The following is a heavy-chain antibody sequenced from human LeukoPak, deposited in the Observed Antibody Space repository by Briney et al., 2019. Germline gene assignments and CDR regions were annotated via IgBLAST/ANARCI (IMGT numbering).Heavy chain of an antibody. CDR2: ISSSSSYI. CDR3: ARRGIYSSGWYFDY. V-gene: IGHV3-21*01. D-gene: IGHD6-19*01. CDR1: GFTFSSYA. J-gene: IGHJ4*02. Sequence: GGSLRLSCTASGFTFSSYAMHRVRQAPGKGLEWVSSISSSSSYIYYADSVKGRFTISRDNAKNSLYLQMNSLRAEDTAVYYCARRGIYSSGWYFDYWGQGTLVTVSS.